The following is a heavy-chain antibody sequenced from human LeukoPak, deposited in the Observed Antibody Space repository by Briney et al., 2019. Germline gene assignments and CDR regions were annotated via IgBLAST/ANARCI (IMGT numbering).Heavy chain of an antibody. V-gene: IGHV4-34*01. CDR2: INHSGST. Sequence: NPSETLSLTCAVYGGSFSGYYWSWIRQPPGKGLEWIGEINHSGSTNYNPPLKSRVTISVDTSKNQFSLKLSSVTAADTAVYYCARALMPWGSTYFDYWGQGTLVTVSS. J-gene: IGHJ4*02. D-gene: IGHD2-2*01. CDR3: ARALMPWGSTYFDY. CDR1: GGSFSGYY.